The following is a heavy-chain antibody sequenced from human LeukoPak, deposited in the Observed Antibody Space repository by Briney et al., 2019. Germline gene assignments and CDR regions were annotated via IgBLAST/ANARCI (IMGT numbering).Heavy chain of an antibody. CDR2: IYHSGST. D-gene: IGHD2-21*02. V-gene: IGHV4-38-2*02. Sequence: SETLSLTCSVSGYSISSGNYWGWIRLPPGKGLQWIGSIYHSGSTYYNPSLKSRVTISVDTSKNQFPLKLSSVTAADTAVYYWAKGYCGGNSCYDDRGAFDYWGQGTLVTVSS. CDR3: AKGYCGGNSCYDDRGAFDY. CDR1: GYSISSGNY. J-gene: IGHJ4*02.